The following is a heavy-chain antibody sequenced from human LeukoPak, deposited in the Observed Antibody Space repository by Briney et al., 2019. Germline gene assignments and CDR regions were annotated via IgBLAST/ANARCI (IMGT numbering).Heavy chain of an antibody. CDR3: AKASGLGAYPNYYYYGMDV. J-gene: IGHJ6*02. D-gene: IGHD3-10*01. Sequence: PGGSLRLSCAAPVFTLRRYAMSWVRQAPGKGLEWVSGISYNGGSRFYADSVRGRFTISRDNSKNTVFLQMNSLRAEDTAVYYCAKASGLGAYPNYYYYGMDVWGQGTTVTVSS. V-gene: IGHV3-23*01. CDR2: ISYNGGSR. CDR1: VFTLRRYA.